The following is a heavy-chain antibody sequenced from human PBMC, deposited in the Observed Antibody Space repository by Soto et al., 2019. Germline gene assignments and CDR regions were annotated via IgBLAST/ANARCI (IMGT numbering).Heavy chain of an antibody. CDR3: ARPAAEESEFFDY. D-gene: IGHD6-25*01. J-gene: IGHJ4*02. V-gene: IGHV1-69*01. CDR2: IIPMFGTA. CDR1: GGIFSKFG. Sequence: QVQLVQSGAEVKKPGSSVKVSCKASGGIFSKFGISWVRQAPEQGLEWMGGIIPMFGTAHYAQKFQGRVTIIADESTTTVYMELSSLRSEDTAVYYCARPAAEESEFFDYWGQGTLVTVSS.